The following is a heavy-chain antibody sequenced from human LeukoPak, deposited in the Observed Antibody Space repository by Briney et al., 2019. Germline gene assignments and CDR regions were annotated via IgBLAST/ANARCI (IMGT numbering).Heavy chain of an antibody. J-gene: IGHJ6*02. CDR1: GFTFSSYS. CDR2: ISSSSSYI. V-gene: IGHV3-21*04. CDR3: ARDFLGSSSSEYYYGMDV. Sequence: GGSLRLSCAASGFTFSSYSMNWVRQAPGKGLEWVSSISSSSSYIYYADSVKGRFTISRDNAKNSLYLQMNSLRAEDTAVYYCARDFLGSSSSEYYYGMDVWGQGTTVTVSS. D-gene: IGHD6-6*01.